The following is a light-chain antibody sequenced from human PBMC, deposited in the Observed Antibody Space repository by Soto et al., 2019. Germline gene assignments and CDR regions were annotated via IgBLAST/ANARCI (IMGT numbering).Light chain of an antibody. CDR2: EVS. V-gene: IGLV2-14*01. Sequence: QSALTQPASVSGSPGQSITISCTGTSSDIGGYNYVSWYQQHPGKAPKLMIYEVSNRPSGVSNRFSGSKSGNTASLTISGLQAEDEADYYCSSFRSTTTLFGGGTNLTVL. CDR3: SSFRSTTTL. J-gene: IGLJ2*01. CDR1: SSDIGGYNY.